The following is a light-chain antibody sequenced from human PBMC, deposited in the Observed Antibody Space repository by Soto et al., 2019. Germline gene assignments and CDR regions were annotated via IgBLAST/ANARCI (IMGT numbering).Light chain of an antibody. CDR1: QSVSTNF. V-gene: IGKV3-20*01. CDR2: GAS. CDR3: QQYGRTLWT. J-gene: IGKJ1*01. Sequence: EIVLTRSPGTLSLSPGEGATLSCRASQSVSTNFFAWYQQKPGQAPRLLIYGASTRATGIPDRFSGSGSGTDFTLTISRLEPEDFAVYYCQQYGRTLWTFGQGTKV.